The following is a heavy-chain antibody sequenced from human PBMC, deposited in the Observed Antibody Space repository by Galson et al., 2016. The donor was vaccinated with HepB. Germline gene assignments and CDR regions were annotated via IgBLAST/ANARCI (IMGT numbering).Heavy chain of an antibody. CDR3: ARDGGSRRWPLDYYYGMDG. CDR2: ISYDGSNK. CDR1: GFTFSSYA. D-gene: IGHD4-23*01. V-gene: IGHV3-30-3*01. J-gene: IGHJ6*04. Sequence: SLRLSCAASGFTFSSYAMHWVRQAPGKGLEWVAVISYDGSNKYYTDSVKGRFTISRDNSKNTLYLQMNSLRAEDTAVYYCARDGGSRRWPLDYYYGMDGWGKGTTVTVSS.